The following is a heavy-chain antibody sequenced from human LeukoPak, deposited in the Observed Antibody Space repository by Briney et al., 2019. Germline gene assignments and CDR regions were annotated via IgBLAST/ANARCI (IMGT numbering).Heavy chain of an antibody. CDR1: GFTFITYG. CDR3: AKDSYDSSGYYYFEWSYFDY. J-gene: IGHJ4*02. CDR2: TRYDGSNK. V-gene: IGHV3-30*02. D-gene: IGHD3-22*01. Sequence: GGSLRLSCAASGFTFITYGMHWVRQAPGKGLEWVAFTRYDGSNKYYADSVNGRFTISRDNSKNTLYLQMNSLRAEGTAVYYCAKDSYDSSGYYYFEWSYFDYWGQGTLVTVSS.